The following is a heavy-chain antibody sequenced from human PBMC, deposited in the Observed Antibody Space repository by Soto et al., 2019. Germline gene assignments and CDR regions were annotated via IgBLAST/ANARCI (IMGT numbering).Heavy chain of an antibody. CDR1: GGSLSNLG. CDR3: ARGDATKIVVTTYYAMDV. CDR2: IIPVFGTP. D-gene: IGHD3-22*01. V-gene: IGHV1-69*12. J-gene: IGHJ6*02. Sequence: QVQLVQSGAEVKKHGSSVKVSCTASGGSLSNLGISWVRQAPGQGLEWMGAIIPVFGTPNYAQKFQDRVTINADESTTTVYMEVRSLTSEDTAVYYCARGDATKIVVTTYYAMDVWGQGTTVTVSS.